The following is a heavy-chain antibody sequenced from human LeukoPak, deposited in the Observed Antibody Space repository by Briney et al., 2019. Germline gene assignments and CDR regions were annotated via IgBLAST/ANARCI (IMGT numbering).Heavy chain of an antibody. CDR3: ARETTYYYGSGSYSATNWFDP. V-gene: IGHV4-34*01. D-gene: IGHD3-10*01. CDR2: INHSGST. CDR1: GGSFSGYY. Sequence: SETLSLTCAVYGGSFSGYYWSWIRQPPGKGLEWIGEINHSGSTNYNPSLKSRVTISVDTSKNQFSLKLSSVTAADTAVYYCARETTYYYGSGSYSATNWFDPWGQGTLVTVSS. J-gene: IGHJ5*02.